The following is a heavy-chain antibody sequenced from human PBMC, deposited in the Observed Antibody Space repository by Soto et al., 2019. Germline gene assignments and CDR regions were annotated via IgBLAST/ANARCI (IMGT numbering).Heavy chain of an antibody. V-gene: IGHV1-18*01. Sequence: ASVKVSCKTSGYTFTSYDMNWVRQAPGQGLEWMGWISAYNGNTNYAQKLQGRVTMTTDTSTSTAYMELRSLRSDDTAVYYCARAHLISDYMDVWGKGTTVTVSS. CDR1: GYTFTSYD. CDR3: ARAHLISDYMDV. J-gene: IGHJ6*03. CDR2: ISAYNGNT.